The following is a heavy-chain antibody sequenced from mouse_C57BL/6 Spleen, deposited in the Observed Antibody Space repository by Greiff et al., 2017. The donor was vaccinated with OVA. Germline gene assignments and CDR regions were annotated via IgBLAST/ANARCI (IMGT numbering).Heavy chain of an antibody. CDR3: ARRGLWEFAY. CDR1: GYSFTGYY. Sequence: VQLQQSGPELVKPGASVKISCKASGYSFTGYYMNWVKQSPEKSLEWIGEINPSTGGTTYNQKFTAKATLTVDTSSSTAYMQLKSLTSEDSAVYYCARRGLWEFAYWGQGTLVTVSA. CDR2: INPSTGGT. V-gene: IGHV1-42*01. D-gene: IGHD1-1*02. J-gene: IGHJ3*01.